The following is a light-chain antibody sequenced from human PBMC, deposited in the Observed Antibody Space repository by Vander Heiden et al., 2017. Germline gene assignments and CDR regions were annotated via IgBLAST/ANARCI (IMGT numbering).Light chain of an antibody. CDR3: QQYNTFPLT. Sequence: DIQMTQSPSSLSASVGDRVTITCRASEDVHQFLAWLQQRPGKPPNSHIYAPSSLQPEVPSRISGSGSETHFTLTINSLQPEDFATYYCQQYNTFPLTFGPGTKVDIK. V-gene: IGKV1-16*01. CDR2: APS. CDR1: EDVHQF. J-gene: IGKJ3*01.